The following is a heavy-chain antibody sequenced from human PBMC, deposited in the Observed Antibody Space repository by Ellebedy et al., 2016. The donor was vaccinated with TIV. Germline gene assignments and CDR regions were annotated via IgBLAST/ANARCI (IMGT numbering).Heavy chain of an antibody. J-gene: IGHJ4*02. V-gene: IGHV4-34*01. CDR1: GGSFSGYY. CDR2: INHSGST. CDR3: ARGFKGPHNFDY. Sequence: SETLSLTXAVYGGSFSGYYWSWIRQPPGKGLEWIGEINHSGSTNYNPSLKSRVTISVDTSKNQFSLKLSSVTAADTAVYYCARGFKGPHNFDYWGQGTLVTVSS.